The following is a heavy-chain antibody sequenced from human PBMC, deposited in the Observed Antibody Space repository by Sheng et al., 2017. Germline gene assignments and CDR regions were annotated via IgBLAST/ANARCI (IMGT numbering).Heavy chain of an antibody. CDR3: ARDSPKINIAAAGQRLSWYFDL. J-gene: IGHJ2*01. Sequence: QVQLQESGPGLVKPSETLSLTCTVSGGSISSYYWSWIRQPAGKGLEWIGRIYTSGSTNYNPSLKSRVTMSVDTSKNQFSLKLSSVTAADTAVYYCARDSPKINIAAAGQRLSWYFDLWGRGTLV. V-gene: IGHV4-4*07. D-gene: IGHD6-13*01. CDR2: IYTSGST. CDR1: GGSISSYY.